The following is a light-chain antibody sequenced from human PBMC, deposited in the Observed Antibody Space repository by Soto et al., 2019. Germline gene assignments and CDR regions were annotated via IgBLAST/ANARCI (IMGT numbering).Light chain of an antibody. J-gene: IGLJ2*01. CDR2: GNS. CDR1: SSNIGAGYD. V-gene: IGLV1-40*01. CDR3: QSYDNSLSGRGV. Sequence: QSVLTQPPSVSGAPGQRVTISCTGSSSNIGAGYDVHWYQQLPGTAPKLLIYGNSNRPSGVPDRFSGSTSGTSASLAITGLQAEDEADYYCQSYDNSLSGRGVFGGGTKVTVL.